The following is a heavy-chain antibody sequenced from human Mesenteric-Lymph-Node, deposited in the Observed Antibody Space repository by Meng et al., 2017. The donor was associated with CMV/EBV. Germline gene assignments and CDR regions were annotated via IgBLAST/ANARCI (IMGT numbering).Heavy chain of an antibody. Sequence: GESLKISCAASGFTFFDYYMVWIRQAPGKGLEWVSYISNSGGTTHYADSMKGRFTISRDNAMNSLHLQMNSLRAEDTAVYYCARVDDRSGYYVGGGWGQGTLVTVSS. CDR1: GFTFFDYY. CDR2: ISNSGGTT. J-gene: IGHJ4*02. D-gene: IGHD3-22*01. V-gene: IGHV3-11*01. CDR3: ARVDDRSGYYVGGG.